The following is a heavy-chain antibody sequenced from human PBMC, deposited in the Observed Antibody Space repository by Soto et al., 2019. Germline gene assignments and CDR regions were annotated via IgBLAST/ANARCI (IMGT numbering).Heavy chain of an antibody. J-gene: IGHJ6*03. Sequence: PGGSLRLSCAASGFTVSSNYMSWVRQAPGKGLEWVSVLFSGGSTYYADSVKGRFIISRDNSKNTVYLQMSSLRAEDTAVYYCAREGFYYYYMDVWGKGTTVTAP. CDR2: LFSGGST. CDR1: GFTVSSNY. CDR3: AREGFYYYYMDV. V-gene: IGHV3-66*01.